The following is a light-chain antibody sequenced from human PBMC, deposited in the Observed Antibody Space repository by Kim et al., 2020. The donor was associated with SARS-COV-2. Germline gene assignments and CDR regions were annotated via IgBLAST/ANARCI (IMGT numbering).Light chain of an antibody. V-gene: IGLV3-19*01. CDR2: AKD. CDR3: KSRDSSGNHLV. Sequence: ALGQTVRITCQGYSLRIFYPSWYQQTPGQPPVLVINAKDTRPSGIPDRFSGSTSGNTASLTITGAQAEDEADYYCKSRDSSGNHLVFGGGTQLTVL. J-gene: IGLJ3*02. CDR1: SLRIFY.